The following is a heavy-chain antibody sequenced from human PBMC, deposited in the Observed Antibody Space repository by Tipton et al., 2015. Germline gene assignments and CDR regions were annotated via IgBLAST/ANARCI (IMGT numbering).Heavy chain of an antibody. CDR1: GYTFTTYY. CDR3: ARVGGITVANY. D-gene: IGHD6-19*01. J-gene: IGHJ4*02. V-gene: IGHV1-46*01. CDR2: INPRVGTT. Sequence: QVQLVQSGAEVKKPGASVKVSCKTFGYTFTTYYLHWVRQAPGQGPEWMGLINPRVGTTSHAQNFQDRLTMTRDTSTSTVYMELSSLRSDDTAVYYCARVGGITVANYWGQGTLVTVSS.